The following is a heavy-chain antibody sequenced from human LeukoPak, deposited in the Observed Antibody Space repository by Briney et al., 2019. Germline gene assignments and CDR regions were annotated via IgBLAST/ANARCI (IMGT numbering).Heavy chain of an antibody. V-gene: IGHV4-31*03. J-gene: IGHJ4*02. CDR2: IYYSGST. D-gene: IGHD6-6*01. CDR3: ARLLSYTKQRAYSSSSIGTSWSDY. Sequence: ASETLSLTCTVSGGSISSGGYYWSWIRQHPGKGLEWIGYIYYSGSTYYNPSLKSRVTISVDTSKNQFSLKLSSVTAADTAVYYCARLLSYTKQRAYSSSSIGTSWSDYWGQGTLVTVSS. CDR1: GGSISSGGYY.